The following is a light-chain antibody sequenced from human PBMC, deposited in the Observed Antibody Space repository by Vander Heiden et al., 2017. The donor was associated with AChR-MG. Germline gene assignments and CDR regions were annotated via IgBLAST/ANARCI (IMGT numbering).Light chain of an antibody. Sequence: QSVLTQPPSASGTPAQRVTISCSGSSSNIGSNTVKWYQQLPGTAPKLLIYSNNQRPSGVPDRVSGSKSGTSASLAISGLQSEDEADYYCASWDDSLNGVVFGGGTKLTVL. CDR3: ASWDDSLNGVV. CDR1: SSNIGSNT. V-gene: IGLV1-44*01. CDR2: SNN. J-gene: IGLJ2*01.